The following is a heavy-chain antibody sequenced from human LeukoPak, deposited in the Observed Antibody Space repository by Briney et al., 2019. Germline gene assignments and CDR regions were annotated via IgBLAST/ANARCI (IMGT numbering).Heavy chain of an antibody. CDR2: IYYSGST. CDR3: ARERGDAIDY. J-gene: IGHJ4*02. CDR1: GGSVSSGSYY. V-gene: IGHV4-61*01. Sequence: SETLSLTCTVAGGSVSSGSYYWSWIRQPPGKGLEWIGYIYYSGSTNYNPSLKSRVTISVDTSKNQFSLKLSSVTAADTAVYYCARERGDAIDYWGQGTLVTVSS. D-gene: IGHD2-21*02.